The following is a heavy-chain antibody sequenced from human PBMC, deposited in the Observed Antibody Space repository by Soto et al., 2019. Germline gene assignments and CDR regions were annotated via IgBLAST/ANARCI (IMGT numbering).Heavy chain of an antibody. Sequence: QVQLQESGPGLVKPSQTLSLTCTVSGGSTTRGGYSWNWIRQHPGKGLEWIGYIYYIGSTYYNPSLKSRVTISLDTSKNQFSLKLSSVTAADTAVYYCARSVFPWGQGTLVTVSS. V-gene: IGHV4-31*03. CDR3: ARSVFP. CDR2: IYYIGST. CDR1: GGSTTRGGYS. J-gene: IGHJ5*02.